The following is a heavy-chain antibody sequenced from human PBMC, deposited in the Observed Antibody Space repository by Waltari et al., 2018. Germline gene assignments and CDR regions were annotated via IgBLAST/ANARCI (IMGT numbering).Heavy chain of an antibody. CDR3: ARLGTARSSDY. Sequence: EVQLVESGGGLVQPGGSLRLSCAASGFTVSSYSMNWVRQAPGKGLEWVSYISSSSSTIYYADSVKGRFTISRDNAKNSLYLQMNSLRAEDTAVYYCARLGTARSSDYWGQGTLVTVSS. J-gene: IGHJ4*02. CDR1: GFTVSSYS. CDR2: ISSSSSTI. V-gene: IGHV3-48*01. D-gene: IGHD5-18*01.